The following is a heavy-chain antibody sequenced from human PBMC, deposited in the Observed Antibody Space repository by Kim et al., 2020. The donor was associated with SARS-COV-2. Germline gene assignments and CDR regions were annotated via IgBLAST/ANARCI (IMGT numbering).Heavy chain of an antibody. V-gene: IGHV1-46*01. CDR1: GYTFTSYY. J-gene: IGHJ4*02. CDR2: INPSGGST. D-gene: IGHD1-26*01. Sequence: ASVKVSCKASGYTFTSYYMHWVRQAPGQGLEWMGIINPSGGSTSYAQKFQGRVTMTRDTSTSTVYMELSSLRSEDTAVYYCARDRPGIGSSCYFDYWGQGTLVPVSS. CDR3: ARDRPGIGSSCYFDY.